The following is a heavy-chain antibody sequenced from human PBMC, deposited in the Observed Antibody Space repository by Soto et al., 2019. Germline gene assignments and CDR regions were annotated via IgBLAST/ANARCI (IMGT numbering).Heavy chain of an antibody. Sequence: QVHLVESGRGVVQPGTTLRLSCAASGFTFSSYSMHWVRQSPGRGLEWVAVISTDGSTKYYADSVQGRFTISRDDSKNTVSLQMTSLRSEDTAVYYCARDGGYHPSRSDYWGQGSLVTVSS. V-gene: IGHV3-30-3*01. D-gene: IGHD2-15*01. CDR2: ISTDGSTK. CDR3: ARDGGYHPSRSDY. J-gene: IGHJ4*02. CDR1: GFTFSSYS.